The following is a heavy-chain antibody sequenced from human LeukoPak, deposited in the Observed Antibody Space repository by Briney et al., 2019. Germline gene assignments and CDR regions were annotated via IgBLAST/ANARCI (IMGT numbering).Heavy chain of an antibody. CDR2: IKSKTDGGTT. V-gene: IGHV3-15*01. CDR1: GFTFSNAW. CDR3: TTSYSSSDFDP. D-gene: IGHD6-13*01. J-gene: IGHJ5*02. Sequence: GGSLRLSCAASGFTFSNAWMSWVRQAPGKGPEWAGRIKSKTDGGTTDYAAPVKGRFTISRDDSKNTLYLQMNSLKTEDTAVYYCTTSYSSSDFDPWGQGTLVTVSS.